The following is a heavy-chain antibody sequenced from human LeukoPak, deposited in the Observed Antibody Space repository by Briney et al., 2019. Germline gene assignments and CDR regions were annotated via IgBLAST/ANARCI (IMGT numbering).Heavy chain of an antibody. CDR1: GFMFTGYG. D-gene: IGHD3-3*02. CDR2: IWYDASNK. J-gene: IGHJ5*02. CDR3: ARRISGWFDP. V-gene: IGHV3-33*01. Sequence: GRSLRLSCAASGFMFTGYGMHWVRQAPGKGLEWVAFIWYDASNKYYADSVKGRFTISRDSSKNTLYLQMNGLRAEDTSVYYCARRISGWFDPWGQGTLVTVSS.